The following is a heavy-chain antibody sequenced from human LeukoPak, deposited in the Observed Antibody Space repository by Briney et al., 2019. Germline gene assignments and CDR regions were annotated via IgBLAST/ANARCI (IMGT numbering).Heavy chain of an antibody. CDR2: IIPIFGTA. CDR3: AREVGPNLGGYYFDY. CDR1: GGTFSSYA. J-gene: IGHJ4*02. V-gene: IGHV1-69*13. D-gene: IGHD1-26*01. Sequence: SVKVSCKASGGTFSSYAISWVRQAPGQRLEWMGGIIPIFGTANYAQKFQGRVTITADESTSTAYMELSSLRSEDTAVYYCAREVGPNLGGYYFDYWGQGTLVTVSS.